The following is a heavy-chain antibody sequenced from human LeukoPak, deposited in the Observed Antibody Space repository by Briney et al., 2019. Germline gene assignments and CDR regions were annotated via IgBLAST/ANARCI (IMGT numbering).Heavy chain of an antibody. J-gene: IGHJ4*02. Sequence: PGGSLRLSCAASGFAVSSNHMSWVRQAPGKGLEWVSIIYNGGSTYYADSVKGRFTISRDNSKNTLFLQMNSLRADDTAVYYCAREFGSWLEWGQGTLVTVSS. D-gene: IGHD6-13*01. CDR3: AREFGSWLE. CDR2: IYNGGST. V-gene: IGHV3-53*01. CDR1: GFAVSSNH.